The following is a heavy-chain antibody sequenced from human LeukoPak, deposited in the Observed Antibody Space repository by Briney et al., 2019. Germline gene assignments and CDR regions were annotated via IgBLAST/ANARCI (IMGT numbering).Heavy chain of an antibody. J-gene: IGHJ6*03. Sequence: GGSLRLSCAASGFTFSSYAMHWVRQAPGKGLEWVAFIRYDGSNKYYADSVKGRFTISRDNAKNTLYLQMNSLRAEDTAVYYCARGGGSSWYNPIYYYYYMDVWGKGTTVTVSS. CDR3: ARGGGSSWYNPIYYYYYMDV. CDR1: GFTFSSYA. V-gene: IGHV3-30*02. CDR2: IRYDGSNK. D-gene: IGHD6-13*01.